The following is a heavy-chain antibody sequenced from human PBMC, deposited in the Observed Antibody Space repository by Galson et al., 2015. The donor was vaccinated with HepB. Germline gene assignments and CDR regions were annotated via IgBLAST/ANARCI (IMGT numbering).Heavy chain of an antibody. D-gene: IGHD2-15*01. CDR1: GYSISSGYY. CDR3: ARGPYCSGGSCYFVDY. J-gene: IGHJ4*02. V-gene: IGHV4-38-2*02. CDR2: IYHSGST. Sequence: TLSLTCTVSGYSISSGYYWGWIRQPPGKGLEWIGSIYHSGSTYYNPSLKSRVTISVDTSKNQFSLKLSSVTAADTAVYYCARGPYCSGGSCYFVDYWGQGTLVTVSS.